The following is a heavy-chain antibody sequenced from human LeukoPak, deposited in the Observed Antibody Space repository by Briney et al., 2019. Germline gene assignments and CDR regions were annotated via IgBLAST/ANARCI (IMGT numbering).Heavy chain of an antibody. CDR1: GGSFSGYY. D-gene: IGHD3-22*01. CDR2: INHSGST. CDR3: ARISPTESGYCYSYAFDI. J-gene: IGHJ3*02. V-gene: IGHV4-34*01. Sequence: PSETLSLTCAVYGGSFSGYYWSWIRQPPGKGLEWIGEINHSGSTHYNPSLKSRVTISVDPSKNPFSLKLSSVTAADTAVYYCARISPTESGYCYSYAFDIRGQGTMVTVSS.